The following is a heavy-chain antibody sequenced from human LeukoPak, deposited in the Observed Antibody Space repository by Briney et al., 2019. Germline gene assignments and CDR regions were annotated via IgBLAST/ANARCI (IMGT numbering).Heavy chain of an antibody. CDR1: GYTFTGYY. D-gene: IGHD6-13*01. Sequence: ASVKVSCKASGYTFTGYYMHWVRQAPGQGLEWMGWINPNSGGTNYAQKFQGRVTTTRDTSISTAYMELSRLRSDDTAVYYCARDPAAAGIYYYMDVWGKGTTVTVSS. V-gene: IGHV1-2*02. CDR3: ARDPAAAGIYYYMDV. CDR2: INPNSGGT. J-gene: IGHJ6*03.